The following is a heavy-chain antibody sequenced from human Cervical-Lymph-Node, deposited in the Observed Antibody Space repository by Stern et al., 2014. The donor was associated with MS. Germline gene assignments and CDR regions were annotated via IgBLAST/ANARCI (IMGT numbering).Heavy chain of an antibody. V-gene: IGHV1-69*01. Sequence: DQLVESGAEVKKPGSSVMVSCKASGGTFRSYAISWVRQAPGQGLEWMGGIIPNSGTPNYALKYQGRVTINADESTSTVYMELSSLISQDTAVYYCARGLRSHSGRDALDIWGQGTMVTVSS. CDR2: IIPNSGTP. CDR3: ARGLRSHSGRDALDI. J-gene: IGHJ3*02. CDR1: GGTFRSYA. D-gene: IGHD3-10*01.